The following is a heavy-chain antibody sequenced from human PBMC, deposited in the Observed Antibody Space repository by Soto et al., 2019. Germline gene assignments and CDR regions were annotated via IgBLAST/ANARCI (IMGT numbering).Heavy chain of an antibody. CDR1: GDSISSADYY. D-gene: IGHD1-1*01. Sequence: SETLSLTCTVSGDSISSADYYWSWIRQTPGKGLEWIGHIFYSGTTYYNPSLKSRLTISVDTSKNHFSLRLTSVTAADTAVYYCARDLWVEPELYYYGMDIWGQGTTVTVSS. CDR2: IFYSGTT. V-gene: IGHV4-30-4*01. CDR3: ARDLWVEPELYYYGMDI. J-gene: IGHJ6*02.